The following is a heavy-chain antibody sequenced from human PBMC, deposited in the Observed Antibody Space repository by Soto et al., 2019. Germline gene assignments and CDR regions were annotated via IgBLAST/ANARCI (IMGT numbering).Heavy chain of an antibody. V-gene: IGHV4-59*03. J-gene: IGHJ5*02. CDR1: GGSISNYY. CDR3: AKDSGYNYGYFRWFDP. D-gene: IGHD5-18*01. CDR2: IFYSGST. Sequence: SETLSLTCTASGGSISNYYWSWIRQPPGRGLEWIGHIFYSGSTNYNPALKSRVTISVDTSKSQFSLKLSSVTAADTAVYYCAKDSGYNYGYFRWFDPWGQGTLVTVSS.